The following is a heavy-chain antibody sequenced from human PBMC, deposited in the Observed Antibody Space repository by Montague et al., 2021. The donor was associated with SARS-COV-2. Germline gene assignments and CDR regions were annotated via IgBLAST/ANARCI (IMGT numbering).Heavy chain of an antibody. D-gene: IGHD5-24*01. CDR1: GFSFSDYY. CDR2: ISSSSTYT. CDR3: ARDVAMAYHYYSMDV. V-gene: IGHV3-11*06. Sequence: SLRLSCPASGFSFSDYYMSWIRQAPGKGLEWLSYISSSSTYTNYADSVKGRFTISRDNAKNSLYLQMNSLRAEDTAVYYCARDVAMAYHYYSMDVWGQGTTVTVSS. J-gene: IGHJ6*02.